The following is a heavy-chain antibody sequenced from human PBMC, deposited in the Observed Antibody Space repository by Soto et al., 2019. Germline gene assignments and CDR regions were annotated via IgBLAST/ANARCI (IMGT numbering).Heavy chain of an antibody. CDR1: CGYMNENSNC. D-gene: IGHD1-26*01. CDR3: ARQGASLRERFFDP. V-gene: IGHV4-39*01. CDR2: FFDFGLT. J-gene: IGHJ5*02. Sequence: SETLSLTFGVSCGYMNENSNCGCWIRQPPWKGLEWIGSFFDFGLTYYGASLKGRVTISVGPSKSQFLLKLTSVTAADTPVYYCARQGASLRERFFDPWGKGTPVTVSS.